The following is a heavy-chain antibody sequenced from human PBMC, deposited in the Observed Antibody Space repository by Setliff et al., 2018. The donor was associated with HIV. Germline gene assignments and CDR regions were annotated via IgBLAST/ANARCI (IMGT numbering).Heavy chain of an antibody. CDR3: TTSSGSHRDYYYYYMDV. CDR1: GFSFNNAW. J-gene: IGHJ6*03. D-gene: IGHD3-16*02. Sequence: PGGSLRLSCAASGFSFNNAWMSWVRQAPGKGLEWIGRIKSKTHGGTTDYGAPAQGRFTISRDDSENTLYLQMNTLKTEDTAVYYCTTSSGSHRDYYYYYMDVWGKGTTVTVSS. V-gene: IGHV3-15*01. CDR2: IKSKTHGGTT.